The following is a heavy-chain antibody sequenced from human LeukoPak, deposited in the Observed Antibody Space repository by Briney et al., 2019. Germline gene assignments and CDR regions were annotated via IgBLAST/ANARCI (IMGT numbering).Heavy chain of an antibody. CDR1: GYSFTSYW. Sequence: GESLKISCKGSGYSFTSYWIGWVRQIPGKGLEWMGIIYPGDSDTRYSPSFQGQVTISADKPISTAYLQWSSLKASDTAMYYCARHVSFYSYGYQDWFDPWGQGTLVTVSS. D-gene: IGHD5-18*01. CDR2: IYPGDSDT. CDR3: ARHVSFYSYGYQDWFDP. V-gene: IGHV5-51*01. J-gene: IGHJ5*02.